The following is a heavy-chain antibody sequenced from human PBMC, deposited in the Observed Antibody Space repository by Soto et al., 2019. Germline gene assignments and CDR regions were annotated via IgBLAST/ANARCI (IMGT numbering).Heavy chain of an antibody. CDR3: ARQPHDILTGYPYYYYGMDV. CDR1: GYSFTSYW. J-gene: IGHJ6*02. V-gene: IGHV5-51*01. D-gene: IGHD3-9*01. CDR2: IYPGDSDT. Sequence: PGESRKISCKGSGYSFTSYWIGWVRQMPGKGLEWMGIIYPGDSDTRYSPSFQGQVTISADKSISTAYLQWSSLKASDTAMYYCARQPHDILTGYPYYYYGMDVWGRGTTVTVSS.